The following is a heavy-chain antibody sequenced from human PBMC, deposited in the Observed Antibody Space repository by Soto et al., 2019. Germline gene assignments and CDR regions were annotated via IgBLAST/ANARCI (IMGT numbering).Heavy chain of an antibody. V-gene: IGHV3-23*01. CDR2: VSASGLNT. J-gene: IGHJ4*02. CDR3: AKDRPRRNSGYFCAY. CDR1: GFTFSTYA. D-gene: IGHD3-16*01. Sequence: EVQLLESGGKLVQPGGSLTLSCAASGFTFSTYAMAWVRQAPGKGLEWVSGVSASGLNTDYADPVKGRFYISRDNSKNTVSMHLNSLRAEDDALYYCAKDRPRRNSGYFCAYWGQGTPVPVSS.